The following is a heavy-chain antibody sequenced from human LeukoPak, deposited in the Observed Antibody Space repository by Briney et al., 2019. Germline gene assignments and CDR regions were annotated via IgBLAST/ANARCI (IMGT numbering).Heavy chain of an antibody. J-gene: IGHJ5*02. CDR1: GGSFSGYY. V-gene: IGHV4-34*01. D-gene: IGHD6-19*01. CDR2: INHSGST. Sequence: SETLSLTCAVYGGSFSGYYWSWIRQPPGKGLEGIGEINHSGSTNYNPSLKSRVTISVDTSKNQFSLKLSSVTAADTAVYYCASGGRGLVAYNWFDPWGQGTLVTVSS. CDR3: ASGGRGLVAYNWFDP.